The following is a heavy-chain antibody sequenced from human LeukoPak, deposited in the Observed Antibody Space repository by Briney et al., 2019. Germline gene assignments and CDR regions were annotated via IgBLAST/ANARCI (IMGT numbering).Heavy chain of an antibody. Sequence: PGGSLRLSCAASGFTFSSYGMHWVRQAPGKGLEWVAVIWYDGSNKYYADSVKGRFTISRDNSKNTLYLQMNSLRAEDTAVYYCARDGYSNYGGREDFDYWGQGTLVTVSS. V-gene: IGHV3-33*01. J-gene: IGHJ4*02. CDR3: ARDGYSNYGGREDFDY. CDR2: IWYDGSNK. CDR1: GFTFSSYG. D-gene: IGHD4-11*01.